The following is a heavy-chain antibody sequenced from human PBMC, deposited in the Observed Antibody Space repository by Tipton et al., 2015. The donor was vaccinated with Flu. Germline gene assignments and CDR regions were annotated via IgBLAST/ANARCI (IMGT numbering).Heavy chain of an antibody. V-gene: IGHV1-18*01. D-gene: IGHD3-3*01. CDR3: ARVGAVFGEVTARRRGDLDY. J-gene: IGHJ4*02. CDR2: ISPYNDDI. CDR1: GYRFNSYA. Sequence: QLVQSGPEVKKPGASVKVSCKASGYRFNSYAISWMRQAPGQGLEWMGWISPYNDDIKFAQNLQGRITMTTDTSTSTAHMELRGLRSDDTAVYYCARVGAVFGEVTARRRGDLDYWGQGTLVSVSS.